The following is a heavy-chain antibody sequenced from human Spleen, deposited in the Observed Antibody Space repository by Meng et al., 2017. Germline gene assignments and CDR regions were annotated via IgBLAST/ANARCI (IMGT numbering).Heavy chain of an antibody. CDR1: GYRFSSYG. D-gene: IGHD3-10*01. Sequence: GQLVGEGKTPGASVKVSCEASGYRFSSYGITWVRQGPGQGLEWMGWISGYNGNTNYAQKFQGRVTMTTDTSTSTGYMELRSLTSDDTAMYYCARVPYGSASSGGWVDPWGQGTLVTVSS. J-gene: IGHJ5*02. CDR3: ARVPYGSASSGGWVDP. CDR2: ISGYNGNT. V-gene: IGHV1-18*01.